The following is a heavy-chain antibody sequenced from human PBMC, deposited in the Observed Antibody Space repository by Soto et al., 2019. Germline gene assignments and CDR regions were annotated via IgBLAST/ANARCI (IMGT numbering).Heavy chain of an antibody. CDR1: GFTFSSYA. J-gene: IGHJ4*02. V-gene: IGHV3-23*01. Sequence: GSLRLSCAASGFTFSSYAMSWVRQAPGKGLEWVSAISGSGGSTYYADSVKGRFTISRDNSKNTLYLQMNSLRAEDTAVYYCVRDYYHVSGSSFDIPLDYWGQGTLVTVSS. CDR2: ISGSGGST. CDR3: VRDYYHVSGSSFDIPLDY. D-gene: IGHD3-10*01.